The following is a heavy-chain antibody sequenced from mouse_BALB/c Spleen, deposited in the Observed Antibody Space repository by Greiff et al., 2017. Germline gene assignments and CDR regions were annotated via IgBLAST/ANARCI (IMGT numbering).Heavy chain of an antibody. V-gene: IGHV5-17*02. D-gene: IGHD1-2*01. CDR2: ISSGSSTI. CDR3: ARDGGIYSFDY. Sequence: EVQRVESGGGLVQPGGSRKLSCAASGFTFSSFGMHWVRQAPEKGLEWVAYISSGSSTIYYADTVKGRFTISRDNPKNTLFLQMTSLRSEDTAMYYCARDGGIYSFDYWGQGTTLTVSA. J-gene: IGHJ2*01. CDR1: GFTFSSFG.